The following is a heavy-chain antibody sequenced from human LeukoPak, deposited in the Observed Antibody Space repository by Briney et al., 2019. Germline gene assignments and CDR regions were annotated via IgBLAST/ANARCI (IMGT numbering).Heavy chain of an antibody. CDR2: IRQDGRER. D-gene: IGHD3-9*01. CDR3: ARDPLRYFDY. V-gene: IGHV3-7*01. Sequence: GGSLRLSCAASGFRFSDYWMSWVRQAPGKGLEWVANIRQDGRERKYLDSVKGRFTISRDNAKNSLYLQMNSLRAEDTAVYYCARDPLRYFDYWGQGTLVTVSS. CDR1: GFRFSDYW. J-gene: IGHJ4*02.